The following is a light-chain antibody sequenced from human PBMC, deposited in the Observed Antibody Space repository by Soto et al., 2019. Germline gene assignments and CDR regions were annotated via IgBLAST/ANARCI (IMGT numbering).Light chain of an antibody. V-gene: IGKV3-15*01. CDR3: QRYNEWPLT. CDR1: QSVSNN. CDR2: FAS. Sequence: EIVMTQSPATLSVSPGERATLSCRASQSVSNNLAWYQQKPGQAPRLLIYFASTRATGIPARFSGSGSGTEFTLTIGSLQSEDFAVYYCQRYNEWPLTFGGGTKVETK. J-gene: IGKJ4*02.